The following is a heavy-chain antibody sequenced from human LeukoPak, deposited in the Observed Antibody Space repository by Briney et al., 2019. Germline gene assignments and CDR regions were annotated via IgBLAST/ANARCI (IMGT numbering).Heavy chain of an antibody. CDR1: GFTFSNFA. CDR2: ISSSSSYI. J-gene: IGHJ4*02. V-gene: IGHV3-21*01. Sequence: GGSLRLSCAASGFTFSNFAMSWVRQAPGKGLEWVSSISSSSSYIYYADSVKGRFTISRDNAKNSLYLQMNSLRAEDTAVYYCARVCRYSGYDWDYWGQGTLVTVSS. CDR3: ARVCRYSGYDWDY. D-gene: IGHD5-12*01.